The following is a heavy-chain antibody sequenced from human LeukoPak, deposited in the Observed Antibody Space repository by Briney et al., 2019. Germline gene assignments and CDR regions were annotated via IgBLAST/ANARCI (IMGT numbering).Heavy chain of an antibody. CDR3: AKSGPAAGRPDAFDI. CDR1: GGSVTSSSFY. J-gene: IGHJ3*02. CDR2: INYSGIT. Sequence: SETLSLTCTLSGGSVTSSSFYWAWVRQPPGKGLECIGTINYSGITYYNSPLKSRVTISVDTSKNQFSLKLNSVTAADTAVCFCAKSGPAAGRPDAFDIWGQGTMVTVSS. V-gene: IGHV4-39*07. D-gene: IGHD2-2*01.